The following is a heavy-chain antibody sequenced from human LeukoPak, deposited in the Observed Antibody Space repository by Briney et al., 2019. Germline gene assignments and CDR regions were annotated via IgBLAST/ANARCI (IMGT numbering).Heavy chain of an antibody. Sequence: GGSLRLSCAASGFTFSSYAMHWVRQAPGKGLEYVSAISSNGGSTYYANSVKGRFTISRDNSKNTLYLQMNSLRAEDTAVYYCAKEGGDYPTVPFDYWGQGTLVTVSS. CDR2: ISSNGGST. CDR1: GFTFSSYA. V-gene: IGHV3-64*01. D-gene: IGHD4-17*01. J-gene: IGHJ4*02. CDR3: AKEGGDYPTVPFDY.